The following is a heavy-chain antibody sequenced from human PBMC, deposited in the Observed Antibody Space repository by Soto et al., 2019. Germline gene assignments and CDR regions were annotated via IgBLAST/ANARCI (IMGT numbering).Heavy chain of an antibody. CDR3: TTSLYGSNWRVDY. CDR1: GFTFSNAW. D-gene: IGHD1-20*01. Sequence: GGSLRLSCAASGFTFSNAWMNWVRQAPGKGLEWVGRIKSKSDGGATDYAAPVKGRFTVSRDDSENTQYPQMNSLKTEDTAVYFCTTSLYGSNWRVDYWGQGTLVTVSS. V-gene: IGHV3-15*01. CDR2: IKSKSDGGAT. J-gene: IGHJ4*02.